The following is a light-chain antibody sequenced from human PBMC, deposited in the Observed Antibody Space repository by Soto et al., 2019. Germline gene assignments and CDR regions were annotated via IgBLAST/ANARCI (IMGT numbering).Light chain of an antibody. Sequence: IVLTQSPVTLALSPGERAVLSCRASQSMSTSLAWYQHKPGQAPRLFIYDASKRAPGIPARFSGSGSGTDFTLTISSLEPEDLAVYYCQVRDVWPSFGQGTKV. J-gene: IGKJ1*01. V-gene: IGKV3-11*01. CDR2: DAS. CDR1: QSMSTS. CDR3: QVRDVWPS.